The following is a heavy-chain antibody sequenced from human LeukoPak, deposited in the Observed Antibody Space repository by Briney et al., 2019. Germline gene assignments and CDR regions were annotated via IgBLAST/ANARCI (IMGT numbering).Heavy chain of an antibody. Sequence: PGGSLRLSCAASGFTFSSYSMNWVRQAPGKGLEWVSSISSSSSYVYYADSVKGRFTISRDNAKNSLYLQMNSLRAEDTAVYYCASDTFGYSSSWYEDYWGQGTLVTVSS. D-gene: IGHD6-13*01. CDR3: ASDTFGYSSSWYEDY. J-gene: IGHJ4*02. CDR2: ISSSSSYV. V-gene: IGHV3-21*01. CDR1: GFTFSSYS.